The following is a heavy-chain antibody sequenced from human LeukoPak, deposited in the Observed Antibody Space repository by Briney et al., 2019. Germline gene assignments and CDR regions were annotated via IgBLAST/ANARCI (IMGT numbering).Heavy chain of an antibody. CDR3: ARSRFRWYFDY. Sequence: AGGSLRLSCAASGFTFSSYGMHWVRQAPGKGLEWVAVIWYDGSNKYYADSMKGRFTISRDNSKNTLYLQMNSLRAGDTAVYYCARSRFRWYFDYWGQGTLVTVSS. V-gene: IGHV3-33*01. CDR1: GFTFSSYG. J-gene: IGHJ4*02. D-gene: IGHD4-23*01. CDR2: IWYDGSNK.